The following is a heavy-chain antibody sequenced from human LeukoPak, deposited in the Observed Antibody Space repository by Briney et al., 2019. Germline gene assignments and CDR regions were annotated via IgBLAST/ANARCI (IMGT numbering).Heavy chain of an antibody. Sequence: GGSLRLSCAASGFTFSDYYMSWIRQAPGKGLEWVSYISSSGSTIYYADSVKGRFTISRDNSKNSVYLQMNSLRAEDTAVYYCAKDRRYCGSTSCYGVFDYWGQGTLVTVSS. CDR1: GFTFSDYY. CDR3: AKDRRYCGSTSCYGVFDY. J-gene: IGHJ4*02. D-gene: IGHD2-2*01. CDR2: ISSSGSTI. V-gene: IGHV3-11*04.